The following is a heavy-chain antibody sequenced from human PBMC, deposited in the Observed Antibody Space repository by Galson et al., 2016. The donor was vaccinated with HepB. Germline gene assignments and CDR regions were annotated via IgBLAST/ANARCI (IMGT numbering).Heavy chain of an antibody. CDR1: GGSIRSGSSSSSNYY. CDR2: INYSGTT. D-gene: IGHD2-15*01. V-gene: IGHV4-39*01. CDR3: ASLIITGSGNFFDF. Sequence: SETLSLTCTVSGGSIRSGSSSSSNYYWTWVRQPPGEGLEWIGSINYSGTTLYNAPLNIRVTMSVDTSKSQFSLPLTSVTAADKAVYYCASLIITGSGNFFDFWGQGTLVTVSS. J-gene: IGHJ4*02.